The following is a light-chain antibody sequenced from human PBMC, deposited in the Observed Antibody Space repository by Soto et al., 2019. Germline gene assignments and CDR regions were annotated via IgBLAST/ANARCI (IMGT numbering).Light chain of an antibody. CDR2: DAS. V-gene: IGLV2-14*01. J-gene: IGLJ1*01. CDR3: SSYTSSSILYV. CDR1: SSDVGGYNY. Sequence: QSVLTQPASVSGSPGQSITISCTGTSSDVGGYNYVSWYQQHPGKAPKLMIYDASNRPSGVSNRFSGSKSGNTASLTISGLQAEDEADYYCSSYTSSSILYVFGSGTKVTVL.